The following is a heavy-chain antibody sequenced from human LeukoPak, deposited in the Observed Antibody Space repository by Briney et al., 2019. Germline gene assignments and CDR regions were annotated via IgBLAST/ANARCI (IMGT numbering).Heavy chain of an antibody. J-gene: IGHJ4*02. V-gene: IGHV3-30*18. CDR1: GFTFSSYG. CDR3: AKDILADYGDYVDY. D-gene: IGHD4-17*01. Sequence: GGSLRLSCAASGFTFSSYGMHWVRQAPGKGLEWVAVISYDGSNKYYADSVKGRFTISRDNSKNTLYLQMNSLRAEDTAVYYCAKDILADYGDYVDYWGQGTLVTVSS. CDR2: ISYDGSNK.